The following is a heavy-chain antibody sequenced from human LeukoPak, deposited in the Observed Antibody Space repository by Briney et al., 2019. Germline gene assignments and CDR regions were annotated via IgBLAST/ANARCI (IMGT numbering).Heavy chain of an antibody. D-gene: IGHD3-22*01. V-gene: IGHV4-59*01. CDR1: GGSISSYY. Sequence: PSETLSLTCTVSGGSISSYYWGWIRQPPGKGLEWIGYIYYSGSTNYNPSLKSRVTISVDTSKNQFSLKLSSVTAADTAVYYCARGGDYYDSSGYSIVSWFDPWGQGTLVTVSS. CDR3: ARGGDYYDSSGYSIVSWFDP. CDR2: IYYSGST. J-gene: IGHJ5*02.